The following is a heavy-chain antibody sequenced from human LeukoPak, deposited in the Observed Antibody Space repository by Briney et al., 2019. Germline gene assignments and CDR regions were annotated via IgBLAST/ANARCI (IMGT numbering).Heavy chain of an antibody. V-gene: IGHV1-69*13. Sequence: SVKVSCKASGGTFSSYAISWVRQAPGQGLEWMGGIIPIFGTANYAQKFQGRVTITADESTSTAYMELSSLRPEDTAVYYCARGYYYDSSGYGSYFDYWGQGTLVTVSS. D-gene: IGHD3-22*01. CDR2: IIPIFGTA. CDR3: ARGYYYDSSGYGSYFDY. J-gene: IGHJ4*02. CDR1: GGTFSSYA.